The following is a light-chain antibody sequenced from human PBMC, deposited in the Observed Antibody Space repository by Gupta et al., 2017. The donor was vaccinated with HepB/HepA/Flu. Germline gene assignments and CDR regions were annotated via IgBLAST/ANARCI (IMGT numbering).Light chain of an antibody. CDR2: AAS. J-gene: IGKJ1*01. V-gene: IGKV1-39*01. CDR3: HQSYGTGRT. Sequence: DIQMTQSPSSLSASVGDRVTITCRASQSISSYLNWYQQKPGKAPKLLIYAASSLQSGVPSTFSGSGSVTDFTLTISSLQPEDFATYYCHQSYGTGRTSGQGTKVEIK. CDR1: QSISSY.